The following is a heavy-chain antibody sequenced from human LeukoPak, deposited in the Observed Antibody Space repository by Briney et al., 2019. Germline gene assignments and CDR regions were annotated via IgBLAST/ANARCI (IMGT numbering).Heavy chain of an antibody. CDR3: ARDPAMAGTSRFDY. J-gene: IGHJ4*02. V-gene: IGHV1-69*01. CDR1: GGTFSSYA. D-gene: IGHD6-19*01. CDR2: IIPIFGTA. Sequence: SVKVSCKASGGTFSSYAISWVRQAPGQGLEWMGGIIPIFGTANYAQKFQGRVTITADESTSTAYMELSSLRSEDTAVYYCARDPAMAGTSRFDYWGQGTLVTVSS.